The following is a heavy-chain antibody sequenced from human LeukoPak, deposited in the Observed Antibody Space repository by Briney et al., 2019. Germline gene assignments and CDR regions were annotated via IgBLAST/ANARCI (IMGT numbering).Heavy chain of an antibody. CDR3: ARRDSSWSRGKTYYFDY. Sequence: SETLSLTCTVSGGSISSSSYYWGWIRRPPGKGLEWIGSIYYSGSTYYNPSLKSRVTISVDTSKNQFSLKLSSVTAADTAVYYCARRDSSWSRGKTYYFDYWGQGTLVTVSS. D-gene: IGHD6-13*01. V-gene: IGHV4-39*01. J-gene: IGHJ4*02. CDR1: GGSISSSSYY. CDR2: IYYSGST.